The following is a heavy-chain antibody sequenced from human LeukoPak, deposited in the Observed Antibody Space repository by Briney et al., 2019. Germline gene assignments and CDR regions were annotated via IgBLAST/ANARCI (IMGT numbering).Heavy chain of an antibody. CDR2: IYYSGST. D-gene: IGHD3-16*02. Sequence: KPSETLSLTCAVYGGSLSGYYWSWIRQPPGKGLEWIGSIYYSGSTYYNPSLKSRVTISVDTSKNQFSLKLSSVTAADTAVYYCARRTPGDYVWGSYRYTFDYWGQGTLVTVSS. V-gene: IGHV4-34*01. CDR3: ARRTPGDYVWGSYRYTFDY. J-gene: IGHJ4*02. CDR1: GGSLSGYY.